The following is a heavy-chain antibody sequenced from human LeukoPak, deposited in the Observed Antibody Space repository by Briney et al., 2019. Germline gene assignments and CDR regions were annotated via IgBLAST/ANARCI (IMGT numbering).Heavy chain of an antibody. CDR3: ARRLYSGDLMTAFDY. CDR2: IYPGDSDT. Sequence: GESLKISCKGSGFSFTTHWIGWVRQMPGKGLEWMGSIYPGDSDTRYSPSFQGQVTISADKSISTAYLQWSSLRASDTAMFYCARRLYSGDLMTAFDYWGQGTLVTVSS. V-gene: IGHV5-51*01. D-gene: IGHD1-26*01. J-gene: IGHJ4*02. CDR1: GFSFTTHW.